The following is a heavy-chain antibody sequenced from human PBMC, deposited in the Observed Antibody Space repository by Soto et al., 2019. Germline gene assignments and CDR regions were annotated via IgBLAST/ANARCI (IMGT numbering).Heavy chain of an antibody. Sequence: QVQLQESGPGLVKPSETLSLTCTVSGGSVSSGSYYWSWIRQPPGKGLEWIGYIYYSGSTNYNPSLKSRVTISVDTSKNQFSLNLSSVTAADTAVYYCARISGYSYGLPPYFDYWGQGTLVTVSS. V-gene: IGHV4-61*01. CDR1: GGSVSSGSYY. D-gene: IGHD5-18*01. CDR3: ARISGYSYGLPPYFDY. CDR2: IYYSGST. J-gene: IGHJ4*02.